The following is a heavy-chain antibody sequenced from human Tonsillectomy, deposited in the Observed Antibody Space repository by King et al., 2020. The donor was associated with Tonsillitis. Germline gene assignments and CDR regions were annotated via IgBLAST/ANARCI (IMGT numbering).Heavy chain of an antibody. CDR2: IIPILGIA. J-gene: IGHJ6*02. CDR3: ARSRITIFGVVIYYYYGMDV. CDR1: GGTFSSYA. Sequence: VQLVESGAEVKKPGSSVKVSCKASGGTFSSYAISWVRQAPGQGLEWMGWIIPILGIANYAQKFQGRVTITADKSTSTAYMELSSLRSEDTAVYYCARSRITIFGVVIYYYYGMDVWGQGTTVTVSS. V-gene: IGHV1-69*09. D-gene: IGHD3-3*01.